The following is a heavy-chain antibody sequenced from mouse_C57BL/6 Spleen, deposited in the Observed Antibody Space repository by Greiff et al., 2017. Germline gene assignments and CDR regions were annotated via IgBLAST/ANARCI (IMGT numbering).Heavy chain of an antibody. CDR2: IYPRDGRT. Sequence: QVQLPQSGPELVKPGASVKLSCTASGYTFTSYDINWVKQRPGQGLAWIGGIYPRDGRTQYNEKLKGKATLTVDPSSSTAYMELQSRPSDDTAVYFFAISYDGLDYWGQGTTLTVSS. V-gene: IGHV1-85*01. CDR3: AISYDGLDY. J-gene: IGHJ2*01. CDR1: GYTFTSYD. D-gene: IGHD2-3*01.